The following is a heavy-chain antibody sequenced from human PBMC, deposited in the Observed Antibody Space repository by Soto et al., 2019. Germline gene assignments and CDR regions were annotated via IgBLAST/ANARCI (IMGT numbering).Heavy chain of an antibody. D-gene: IGHD6-19*01. Sequence: TSETLSLTCAVYGGSFSGYYWSWIRQPPGKGLEWIGEINHSGSTNYNPSLKSRVTISVDTSKNQFSLKLSSVTAADTAVYYCARGRYSSGWPHLYYYYGMDVWGQGTTVTVSS. CDR3: ARGRYSSGWPHLYYYYGMDV. V-gene: IGHV4-34*01. J-gene: IGHJ6*02. CDR2: INHSGST. CDR1: GGSFSGYY.